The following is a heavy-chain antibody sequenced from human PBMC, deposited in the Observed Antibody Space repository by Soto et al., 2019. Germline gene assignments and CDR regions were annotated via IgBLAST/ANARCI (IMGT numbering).Heavy chain of an antibody. V-gene: IGHV5-51*01. CDR3: ARVGVTMVRGARGYYYGMDV. CDR1: GYSFTSYW. D-gene: IGHD3-10*01. CDR2: IYPGDSDT. Sequence: EVQLVQSGAEVKKPGESLKISCKGSGYSFTSYWIGWVRQMPGKGLEWMGIIYPGDSDTRYSPSFQGQVTISADKSISTAYLQWSSLKASDTAMYYCARVGVTMVRGARGYYYGMDVWGQGTTVTVSS. J-gene: IGHJ6*02.